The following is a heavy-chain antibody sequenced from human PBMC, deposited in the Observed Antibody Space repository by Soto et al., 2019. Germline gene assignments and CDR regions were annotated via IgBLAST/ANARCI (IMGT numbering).Heavy chain of an antibody. Sequence: QMQLQESGPGLVKPSQTLSLTCTVSGGSISSGDYYWSWIRQPPGKGLEWIGYIYYSGSTYYNPSLKSRVTISVDTSKNQFSLKLSSVTAADTAVYYCARVPRGSTMVRGHNWFDPWGQGTLVTVSS. V-gene: IGHV4-30-4*01. CDR1: GGSISSGDYY. CDR3: ARVPRGSTMVRGHNWFDP. D-gene: IGHD3-10*01. CDR2: IYYSGST. J-gene: IGHJ5*02.